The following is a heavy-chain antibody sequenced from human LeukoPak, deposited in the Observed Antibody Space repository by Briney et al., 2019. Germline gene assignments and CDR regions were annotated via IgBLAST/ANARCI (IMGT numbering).Heavy chain of an antibody. J-gene: IGHJ4*02. CDR3: AGRRVLDASFDY. V-gene: IGHV3-66*02. CDR2: IYSGDNT. CDR1: GFTVSNNY. D-gene: IGHD3-16*01. Sequence: GGSLRLSCAASGFTVSNNYMSWVRQAPAKGLEWVSVIYSGDNTYYVESVKGRFTISRDNSKNTLFLQMNRLRAEDTAVYYCAGRRVLDASFDYWGQGTLVTVSS.